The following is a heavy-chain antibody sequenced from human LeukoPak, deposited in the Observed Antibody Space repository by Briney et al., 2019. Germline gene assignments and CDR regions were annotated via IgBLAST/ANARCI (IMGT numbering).Heavy chain of an antibody. CDR3: ARDGAKYGGYGVYFDY. V-gene: IGHV3-48*03. Sequence: GGSLRLSCAASGFTFSSYEMNWVRQAPGKGLEWVSYISSSGSTIYYADSVKGRFAISRDNAKNSLYLQMNSLRAEGTAVYYCARDGAKYGGYGVYFDYWGQGTLVTVSS. CDR1: GFTFSSYE. D-gene: IGHD5-12*01. CDR2: ISSSGSTI. J-gene: IGHJ4*02.